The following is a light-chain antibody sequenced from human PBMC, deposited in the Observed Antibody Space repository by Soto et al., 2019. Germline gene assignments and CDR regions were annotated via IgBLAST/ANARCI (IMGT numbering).Light chain of an antibody. CDR1: QSASTW. CDR2: KAS. J-gene: IGKJ1*01. V-gene: IGKV1-5*03. CDR3: QQYNSYPRT. Sequence: DIQMTQSPSTLSASVGDTVTITCRASQSASTWLAWYQQKPGKAPKLLIFKASSLESGVPSRFSGGGSGTEFTLTISSLQPDDFATYYCQQYNSYPRTFGQGTKVDIK.